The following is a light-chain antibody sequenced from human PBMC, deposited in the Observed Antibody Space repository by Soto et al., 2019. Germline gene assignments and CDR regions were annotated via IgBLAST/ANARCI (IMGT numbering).Light chain of an antibody. CDR2: GAS. V-gene: IGKV3-15*01. CDR3: QQYNYWPGT. Sequence: EIVMTQSPATLSVSPGERATLSCKASRSVRSNLAWYQQKPGQAPRLLISGASTRATGITDRFSSSGSGTEFTLTINSLQSEDFAVYYCQQYNYWPGTFGQGTKVEIK. J-gene: IGKJ1*01. CDR1: RSVRSN.